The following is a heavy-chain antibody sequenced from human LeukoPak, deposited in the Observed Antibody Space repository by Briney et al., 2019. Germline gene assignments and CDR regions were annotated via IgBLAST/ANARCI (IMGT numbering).Heavy chain of an antibody. CDR1: GGSISSYY. CDR2: ISYIGST. D-gene: IGHD4-17*01. CDR3: ARDLVTVTKGFDI. J-gene: IGHJ3*02. Sequence: SETLSLTCTVSGGSISSYYWSWIRQPPGKGLEWIGYISYIGSTNYNPSLKSRVTISIDTSRNQFSLRLSSVAAADTAVYYCARDLVTVTKGFDIWGQGTMVSVSS. V-gene: IGHV4-59*01.